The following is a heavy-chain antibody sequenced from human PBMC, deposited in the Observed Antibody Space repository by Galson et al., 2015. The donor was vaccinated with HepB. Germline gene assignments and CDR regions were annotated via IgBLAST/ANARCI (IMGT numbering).Heavy chain of an antibody. CDR2: TYYRSKWYN. Sequence: CAISGDSVSSNSAAWNWIRQSPSRGLEWLGRTYYRSKWYNDYAVSVKSRITINPDTSKNQFSLQLNSVTPEDTAVYYCAREPLEQWLAYLDYWGQGTLVTVSS. V-gene: IGHV6-1*01. J-gene: IGHJ4*02. D-gene: IGHD6-19*01. CDR3: AREPLEQWLAYLDY. CDR1: GDSVSSNSAA.